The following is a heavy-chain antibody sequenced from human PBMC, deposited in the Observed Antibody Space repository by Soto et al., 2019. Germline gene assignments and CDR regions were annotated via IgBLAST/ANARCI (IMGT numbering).Heavy chain of an antibody. CDR1: GYTFTGYY. J-gene: IGHJ6*02. D-gene: IGHD3-3*01. Sequence: GASVKVSCKASGYTFTGYYMHWVRQAPGQGLEWMGWINPNSGGTNYAQKFQGWVTMTRDTSISTAYMELSRLRSDDTAVYYCARDGRYYDFWSGYQPNHYYYYGMDVWGQGTTVTVSS. CDR3: ARDGRYYDFWSGYQPNHYYYYGMDV. V-gene: IGHV1-2*04. CDR2: INPNSGGT.